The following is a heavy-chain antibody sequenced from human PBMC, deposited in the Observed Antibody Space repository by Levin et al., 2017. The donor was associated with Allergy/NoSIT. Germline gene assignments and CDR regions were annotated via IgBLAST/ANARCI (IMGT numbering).Heavy chain of an antibody. Sequence: SLKISCAASGFTFDDYSMHWVRQAPGKGLEWVSGITWNSGSIEYADSVKGRFTISRDNARNSLYLQMNSLKAEVTALYYCAKDRASAGLFDYWGQGTLVTVSS. CDR1: GFTFDDYS. CDR3: AKDRASAGLFDY. D-gene: IGHD6-13*01. J-gene: IGHJ4*02. V-gene: IGHV3-9*01. CDR2: ITWNSGSI.